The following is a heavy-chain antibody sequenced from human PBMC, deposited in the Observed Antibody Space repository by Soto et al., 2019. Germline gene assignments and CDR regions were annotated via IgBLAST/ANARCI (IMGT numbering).Heavy chain of an antibody. CDR2: IYYSGST. CDR1: GGSISSYY. CDR3: ARLRRNYYGSGSNDAFGI. Sequence: SETLSLTCTVSGGSISSYYWSWIRQPPGKGLEWIGYIYYSGSTNYNPSLKSRVTISVDTSKNQFSLKLSSVTAADTAVYYCARLRRNYYGSGSNDAFGIWGQGTMVTVSS. V-gene: IGHV4-59*01. D-gene: IGHD3-10*01. J-gene: IGHJ3*02.